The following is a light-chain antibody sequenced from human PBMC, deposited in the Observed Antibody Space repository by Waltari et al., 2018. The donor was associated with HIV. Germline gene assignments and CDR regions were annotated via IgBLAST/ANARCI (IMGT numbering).Light chain of an antibody. CDR1: SSNVGNNF. Sequence: QSVLTQPPSVSAAPGQKVTISCSGSSSNVGNNFVSWYQHLPRAAPKLLIYDNRQRPSGIPDRFSGSKSGTSATLYITGLQTGDEADYYCGTWDSSLSAGVFGGGTKLTVL. CDR2: DNR. J-gene: IGLJ2*01. V-gene: IGLV1-51*01. CDR3: GTWDSSLSAGV.